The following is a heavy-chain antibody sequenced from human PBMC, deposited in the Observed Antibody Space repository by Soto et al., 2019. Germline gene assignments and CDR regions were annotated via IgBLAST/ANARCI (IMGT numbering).Heavy chain of an antibody. CDR1: GFIFSQYS. CDR2: ISSTGALM. Sequence: GGSLRLSCAASGFIFSQYSMNWVRQAPGKGLEWVSSISSTGALMYYADSVKGRFTISRGNSKNTLYLQMNSLRAEDTAVYYCARMDTGGLDYWGQGTLVTVSS. V-gene: IGHV3-21*01. J-gene: IGHJ4*02. CDR3: ARMDTGGLDY. D-gene: IGHD2-15*01.